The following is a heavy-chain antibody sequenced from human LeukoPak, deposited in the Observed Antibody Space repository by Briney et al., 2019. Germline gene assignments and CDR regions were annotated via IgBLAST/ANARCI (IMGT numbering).Heavy chain of an antibody. CDR1: GFTFSSYG. CDR2: ISYDGSNK. V-gene: IGHV3-30*18. Sequence: GGSLRLSCAASGFTFSSYGMHWVRQAPGKGLEWVAVISYDGSNKYYADSVKGRFTISRDNSKNTLYLQMNSLRAEDTAVYYCAKDPYYYDSSGYPELGWDYYYGMDVWGQGTTVTVSS. D-gene: IGHD3-22*01. J-gene: IGHJ6*02. CDR3: AKDPYYYDSSGYPELGWDYYYGMDV.